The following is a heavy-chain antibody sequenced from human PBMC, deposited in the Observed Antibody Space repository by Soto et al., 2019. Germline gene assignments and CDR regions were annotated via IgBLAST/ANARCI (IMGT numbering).Heavy chain of an antibody. Sequence: SQTLSLTCVISGDSVSSNSAAWNWIRQSPSRGLEWLGRTYYRSKWYNDYAVSVKSRITINPDTSKNQFSLQLNSVTPEDTAVYYCARVVDSSSWFREGFDPWGQGTLVTVSS. D-gene: IGHD6-13*01. CDR3: ARVVDSSSWFREGFDP. CDR2: TYYRSKWYN. CDR1: GDSVSSNSAA. V-gene: IGHV6-1*01. J-gene: IGHJ5*02.